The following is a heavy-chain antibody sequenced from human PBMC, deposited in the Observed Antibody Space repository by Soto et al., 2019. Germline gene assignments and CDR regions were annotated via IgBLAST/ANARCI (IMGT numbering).Heavy chain of an antibody. CDR2: ISSTTNYI. CDR1: GFTFTRYS. V-gene: IGHV3-21*06. CDR3: ARESEDLPSNFDY. J-gene: IGHJ4*02. Sequence: LRLSCAASGFTFTRYSMNWVRQAPGRGLEWVSSISSTTNYIYYGDSMKGRFTISRDNAKNSLYLEMNSLRAEDTAVYYCARESEDLPSNFDYWGQGTLVIVSS.